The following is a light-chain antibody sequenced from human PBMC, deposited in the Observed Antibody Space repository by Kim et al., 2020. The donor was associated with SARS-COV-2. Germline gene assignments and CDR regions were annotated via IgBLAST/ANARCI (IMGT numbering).Light chain of an antibody. Sequence: LAPGERTTRSCRASQSVTSSYLAWYQQKPGQAPRLLIYGASSRATGIPDRFSGSGSGTDFTLTISRLEPEDFAVYYCQQYGSSPYTFGQGTKLEI. CDR2: GAS. CDR3: QQYGSSPYT. CDR1: QSVTSSY. V-gene: IGKV3-20*01. J-gene: IGKJ2*01.